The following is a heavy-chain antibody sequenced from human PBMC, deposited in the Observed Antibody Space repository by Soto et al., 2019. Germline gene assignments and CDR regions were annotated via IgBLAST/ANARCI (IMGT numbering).Heavy chain of an antibody. CDR2: SYYSGST. CDR3: ATRVVPAATNAFDI. V-gene: IGHV4-31*03. Sequence: SETLSLTCTVSGGSISSGGYYWSWIRQHPGKGLEWIGYSYYSGSTYYNPSLKSRVTISVDTSKNQFSLKLSSVTAADTAVYYCATRVVPAATNAFDIWGQGTMVTVSS. D-gene: IGHD2-2*01. J-gene: IGHJ3*02. CDR1: GGSISSGGYY.